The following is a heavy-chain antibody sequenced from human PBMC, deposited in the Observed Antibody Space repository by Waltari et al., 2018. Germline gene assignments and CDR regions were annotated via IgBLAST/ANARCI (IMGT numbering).Heavy chain of an antibody. CDR1: GYTFSNYG. Sequence: QVQLVQSGAEVRKPGASVKVSCKASGYTFSNYGIAWVRQAPGQGLEWMGWIRGYDGDTSYARGFEGRLTVTTDTSTNTAHMELRSLRSDDTAVYYCARLYDASAYYNTYLDPWGQGALVTVSS. CDR2: IRGYDGDT. D-gene: IGHD3-22*01. CDR3: ARLYDASAYYNTYLDP. V-gene: IGHV1-18*01. J-gene: IGHJ5*02.